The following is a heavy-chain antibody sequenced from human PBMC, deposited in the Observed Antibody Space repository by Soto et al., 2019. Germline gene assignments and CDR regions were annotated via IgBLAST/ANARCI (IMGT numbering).Heavy chain of an antibody. V-gene: IGHV1-69*01. CDR1: GGIFTNNA. CDR3: ATGGHNDGYNFYHGMDV. D-gene: IGHD5-18*01. Sequence: QVQVVQSGAEVKKPGSSVKVSCKVSGGIFTNNAISWVRQAPGQGLEWLGGCIPLFDTAYYAQIFRGRLRISEAGATTPAYMELSGMTSADTAVYFCATGGHNDGYNFYHGMDVWGQGTTVTVS. J-gene: IGHJ6*02. CDR2: CIPLFDTA.